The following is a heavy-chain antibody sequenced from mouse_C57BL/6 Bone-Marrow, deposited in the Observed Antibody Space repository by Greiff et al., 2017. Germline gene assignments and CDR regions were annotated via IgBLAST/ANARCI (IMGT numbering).Heavy chain of an antibody. J-gene: IGHJ3*01. CDR3: ARRDYEGTWFAY. D-gene: IGHD2-4*01. Sequence: VQLQQSGAELVRPGTSVKVSCKASGYAFTNYLIEWVKQRPGQGLEWIGVINPGSGGTNYNEKFKGKATLTADTSSSTAYMQLSSLTSEDSAVYFCARRDYEGTWFAYWGQGTLVTVSA. CDR1: GYAFTNYL. CDR2: INPGSGGT. V-gene: IGHV1-54*01.